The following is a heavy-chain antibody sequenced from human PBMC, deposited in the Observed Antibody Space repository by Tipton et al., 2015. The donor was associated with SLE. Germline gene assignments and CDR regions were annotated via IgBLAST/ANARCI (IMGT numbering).Heavy chain of an antibody. Sequence: SLRLSCAASGFTFSSYAMSWVRQAPGKGLEWVSAISGSGGSTYYADSVKGRFTISRDNSKNTLYLQMNSLRAEDTAVYYCAKEVDTAMVPYFDFGMDVWGQGTTVTVSS. CDR1: GFTFSSYA. V-gene: IGHV3-23*01. CDR3: AKEVDTAMVPYFDFGMDV. CDR2: ISGSGGST. J-gene: IGHJ6*02. D-gene: IGHD5-18*01.